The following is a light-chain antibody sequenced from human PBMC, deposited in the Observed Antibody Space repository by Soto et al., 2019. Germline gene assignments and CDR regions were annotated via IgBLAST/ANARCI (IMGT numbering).Light chain of an antibody. CDR2: DVN. CDR3: CSYAGTYTGV. Sequence: QSALTQPRSVSGSPGQSVTISCTGTSSDVGNDNYVSWYQQHLGKDPKFMIYDVNKGLAGVRDRFSGSKSGNSAALTLSGLQVEDEADYYCCSYAGTYTGVFCGGTKLTVL. CDR1: SSDVGNDNY. J-gene: IGLJ3*02. V-gene: IGLV2-11*01.